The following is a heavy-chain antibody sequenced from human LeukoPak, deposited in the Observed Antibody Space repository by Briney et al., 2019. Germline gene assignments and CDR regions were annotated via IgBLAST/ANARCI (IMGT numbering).Heavy chain of an antibody. CDR2: MNPNSGNT. V-gene: IGHV1-8*01. CDR1: GYTFTSYD. D-gene: IGHD3-10*01. Sequence: GASVKVSCTASGYTFTSYDINWVRQATGQGLEWMGWMNPNSGNTGYAQKFQGRVTMTRNTSISTAYMELSSLRSEDTAVYYCARVGTMGYYFDYWGQGTLVTVSS. J-gene: IGHJ4*02. CDR3: ARVGTMGYYFDY.